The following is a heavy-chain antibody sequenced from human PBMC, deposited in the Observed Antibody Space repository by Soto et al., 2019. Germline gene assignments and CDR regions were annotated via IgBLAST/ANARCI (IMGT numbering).Heavy chain of an antibody. CDR2: IYYSGNT. D-gene: IGHD3-16*01. Sequence: SETLSLTCTVSGGSTSSDNYRSWIRQPPGKGLEWIGHIYYSGNTDYNPSLKSRLAISIDTSKNQFSLKLSSVTAADTAVYFCAREGGESSDGLYYFDSWGQGSLVTVSS. J-gene: IGHJ4*02. CDR3: AREGGESSDGLYYFDS. CDR1: GGSTSSDNY. V-gene: IGHV4-30-4*01.